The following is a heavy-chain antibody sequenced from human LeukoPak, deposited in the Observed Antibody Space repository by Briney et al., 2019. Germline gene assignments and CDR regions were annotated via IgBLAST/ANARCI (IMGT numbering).Heavy chain of an antibody. J-gene: IGHJ5*02. CDR2: IYPGDSET. D-gene: IGHD3-3*02. V-gene: IGHV5-51*01. CDR3: ARRLAEWQSCFDP. Sequence: GESLKISCQGSGYKFPDYWIAWVRQMPGRGLECMGIIYPGDSETTYNPSFQGHVTISADKSTNTAYLQWNSLKASDSGMYYCARRLAEWQSCFDPWGQGTPVTVSS. CDR1: GYKFPDYW.